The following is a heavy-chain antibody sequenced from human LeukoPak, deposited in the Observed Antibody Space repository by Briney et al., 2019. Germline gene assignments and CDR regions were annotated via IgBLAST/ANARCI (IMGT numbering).Heavy chain of an antibody. V-gene: IGHV3-23*01. CDR3: AKSSRYCTNGVCPYYFDY. J-gene: IGHJ4*02. D-gene: IGHD2-8*01. CDR1: GFTFSSYA. Sequence: GGSLRLSCAASGFTFSSYAMSWVRQAPGKGLEWVSAISGSGGSTYYADSVKGRFTISRDNSKNTLYLQMNSLRAEDTAVYYCAKSSRYCTNGVCPYYFDYWGQGTLVTVSS. CDR2: ISGSGGST.